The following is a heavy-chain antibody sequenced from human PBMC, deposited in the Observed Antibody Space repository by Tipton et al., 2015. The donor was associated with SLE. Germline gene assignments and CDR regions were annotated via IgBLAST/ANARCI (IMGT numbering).Heavy chain of an antibody. Sequence: LRLSCTVSGGSISSGDYYCIWIRQPPGKGLEWIGSIYYRGSPYYNPSLKSRVTISVDTSKNLFSLKLTSVTAADTALYYCAAGHTFGGVIVIWGQGTLVTVSS. V-gene: IGHV4-39*07. CDR1: GGSISSGDYY. CDR2: IYYRGSP. J-gene: IGHJ4*02. D-gene: IGHD3-16*02. CDR3: AAGHTFGGVIVI.